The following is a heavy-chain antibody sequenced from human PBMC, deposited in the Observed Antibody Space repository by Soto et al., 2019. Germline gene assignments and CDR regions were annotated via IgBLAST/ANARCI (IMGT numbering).Heavy chain of an antibody. V-gene: IGHV3-7*01. CDR1: GFTFSTSW. J-gene: IGHJ4*02. CDR3: ARDRGPNTFDY. CDR2: IKEDGSET. Sequence: EVQLVESGGGLVQPGGSLRLSCAASGFTFSTSWMTWVRQAPGKGLEWVANIKEDGSETYYLDSVKGRFTVSKDNAKNSXXLQMNSLRAEDTAVYYCARDRGPNTFDYWGQGTLVTVSS.